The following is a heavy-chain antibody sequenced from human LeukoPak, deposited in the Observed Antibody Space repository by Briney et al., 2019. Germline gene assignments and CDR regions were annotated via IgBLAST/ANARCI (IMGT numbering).Heavy chain of an antibody. D-gene: IGHD4-17*01. J-gene: IGHJ4*02. Sequence: GGSLRLSCAASGFTFSSYWMHWVRQAPGKGLVWVSRINSDGSSTSYADSVKGRFTISRDNAKNTLYLQMNSLRAEDTAVYYGARDPDYGDLDYWGQGTLVTVSS. V-gene: IGHV3-74*01. CDR1: GFTFSSYW. CDR3: ARDPDYGDLDY. CDR2: INSDGSST.